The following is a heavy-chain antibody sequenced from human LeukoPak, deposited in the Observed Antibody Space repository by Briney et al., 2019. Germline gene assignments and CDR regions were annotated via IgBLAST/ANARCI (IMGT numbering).Heavy chain of an antibody. D-gene: IGHD3-9*01. J-gene: IGHJ6*02. CDR1: GFTFNNYP. Sequence: PSGGSLRLACAASGFTFNNYPMAWVRQAPGKGLEWLSFISGIGDVTYYAASVKGRFTISRDNTKDTLFLELGRLRADDTAVYYCAKRLRFFDWRLGDGLDVWGQGTTVTVSS. CDR3: AKRLRFFDWRLGDGLDV. CDR2: ISGIGDVT. V-gene: IGHV3-23*01.